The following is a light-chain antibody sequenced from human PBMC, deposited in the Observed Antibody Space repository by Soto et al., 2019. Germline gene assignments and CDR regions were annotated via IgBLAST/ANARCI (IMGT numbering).Light chain of an antibody. J-gene: IGKJ5*01. Sequence: EIVMTQSSATLSVSLGERVTLPCRSSRSISYNLAWLQQKSGQAPRLLMFGASTRAAGVPARFSGSKSGTEFNLTISSLQSEDFAVYYCQQYNDWPPITFGQGTRLEIK. V-gene: IGKV3-15*01. CDR1: RSISYN. CDR3: QQYNDWPPIT. CDR2: GAS.